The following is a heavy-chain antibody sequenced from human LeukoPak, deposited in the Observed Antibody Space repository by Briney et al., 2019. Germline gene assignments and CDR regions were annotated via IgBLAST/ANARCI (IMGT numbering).Heavy chain of an antibody. CDR2: IRFDGSNK. V-gene: IGHV3-30*02. J-gene: IGHJ4*02. CDR3: AKALGYSDYEWCFDY. CDR1: GFTFSSYD. Sequence: GGSLRLSCAASGFTFSSYDINWVRQAPGKGLEWVAFIRFDGSNKYYADSVKGRFTISRDNSKNTLYLQMNSLRVEDTAVYYCAKALGYSDYEWCFDYWGQGTLVTVSS. D-gene: IGHD5-12*01.